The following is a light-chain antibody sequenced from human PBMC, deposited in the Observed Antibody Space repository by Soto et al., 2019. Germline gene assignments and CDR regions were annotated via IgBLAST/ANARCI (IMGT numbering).Light chain of an antibody. Sequence: MVLTQSPATLALSPGERSTRSCMASQSVSSYLAWYQQKPGQAPRLLIYDASNRATGIPARFGGSGSGTAITLSIRSLEPEDFAVYYCQQRSNWAPITVGQGTRLEIK. CDR3: QQRSNWAPIT. CDR2: DAS. CDR1: QSVSSY. V-gene: IGKV3-11*01. J-gene: IGKJ5*01.